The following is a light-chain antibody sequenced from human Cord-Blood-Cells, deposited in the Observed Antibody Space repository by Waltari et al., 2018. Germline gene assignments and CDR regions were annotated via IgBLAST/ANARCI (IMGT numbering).Light chain of an antibody. V-gene: IGLV3-19*01. J-gene: IGLJ2*01. CDR3: NSRDSSGNHVV. CDR1: SLRSYH. Sequence: SSELTQDPAVSVAFGQTVRITCQAHSLRSYHASWYQQKPGQATVLVIYGKNNRPSGIPDRFSGSSSGNTASLTITGAQAEDEADYYCNSRDSSGNHVVCGGGTKLTVL. CDR2: GKN.